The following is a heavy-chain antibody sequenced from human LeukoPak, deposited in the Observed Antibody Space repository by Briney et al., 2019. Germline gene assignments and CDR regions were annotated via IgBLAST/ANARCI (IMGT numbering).Heavy chain of an antibody. CDR1: GFTLSDFG. J-gene: IGHJ4*02. V-gene: IGHV3-33*03. D-gene: IGHD2-15*01. Sequence: PGGSLRLSCAASGFTLSDFGLHWVRQAPGKGLQWVAVTWHDGTLTYLEDSVKGRFTISRDTSKNVVNLQMNSLRVEDTAVYYCAKDKKIAVVVDQWGKGTLVTVSS. CDR3: AKDKKIAVVVDQ. CDR2: TWHDGTLT.